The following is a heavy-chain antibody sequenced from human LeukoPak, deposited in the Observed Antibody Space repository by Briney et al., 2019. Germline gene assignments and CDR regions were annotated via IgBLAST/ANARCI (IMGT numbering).Heavy chain of an antibody. CDR1: GFTFSSYA. D-gene: IGHD3-10*01. CDR3: AKDKEWFGESTPYYYMDV. CDR2: ISYDGSNK. Sequence: GGSLRLSCAASGFTFSSYAMHWVRQAPGKGLEWVAVISYDGSNKYYADSVKGRFTISRDNSKNTLYLQMNSLRAEDTAVYYCAKDKEWFGESTPYYYMDVWGKGTTVTISS. V-gene: IGHV3-30*04. J-gene: IGHJ6*03.